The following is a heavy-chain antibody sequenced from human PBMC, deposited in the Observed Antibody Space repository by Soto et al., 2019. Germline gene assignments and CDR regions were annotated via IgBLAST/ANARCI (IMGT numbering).Heavy chain of an antibody. CDR2: ISGSGGST. CDR3: STVTTANDY. Sequence: GESLKISCAASGFTFSSYAMSWVRQAPGKGLEWVSAISGSGGSTYYADSVKGRFTISRDNSKNTLYLQMNSLRAEDTAVYYCSTVTTANDYWGQGTLVTVSS. CDR1: GFTFSSYA. D-gene: IGHD4-17*01. V-gene: IGHV3-23*01. J-gene: IGHJ4*02.